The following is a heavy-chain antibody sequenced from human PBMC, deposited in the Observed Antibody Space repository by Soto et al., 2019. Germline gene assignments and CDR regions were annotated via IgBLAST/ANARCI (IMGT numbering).Heavy chain of an antibody. CDR2: ISYHGNTE. D-gene: IGHD6-25*01. V-gene: IGHV3-30*04. J-gene: IGHJ5*02. Sequence: LRLSCTASGFTFSHYALHWLRQTPGKGLEWVAYISYHGNTEKYADSVKGRFTISRDNYKKEVYLQMNSLRIEDTAVYYCARVGLNVFRAANDSYNWFEPWGQGTLVTVS. CDR1: GFTFSHYA. CDR3: ARVGLNVFRAANDSYNWFEP.